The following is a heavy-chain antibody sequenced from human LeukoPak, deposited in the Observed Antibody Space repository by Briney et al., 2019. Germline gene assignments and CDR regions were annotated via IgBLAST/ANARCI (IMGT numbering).Heavy chain of an antibody. V-gene: IGHV1-46*01. J-gene: IGHJ4*02. CDR1: GYTFTSYY. CDR3: ARDHNEYGNFDY. CDR2: INPSGGST. D-gene: IGHD4-17*01. Sequence: ASVKVSCKASGYTFTSYYTHWVRQAPGQGLEWMGIINPSGGSTSYPQKFQGRVTMTRDTSTSTVYMELSSLRSEDTAMYYCARDHNEYGNFDYWGQGTLVTVSS.